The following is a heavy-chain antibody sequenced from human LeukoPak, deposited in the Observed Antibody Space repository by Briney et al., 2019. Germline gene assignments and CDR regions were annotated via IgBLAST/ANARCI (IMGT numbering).Heavy chain of an antibody. Sequence: SEPLSLTCTVSGGSISGYYWSWIQQPPGKGLQWIGYIYYSGSTKYNTSLKSRVSISVDTSKNQFSLKLSSVTAADTAVYYCARGFCSGGSSYSAIFDHWGQGTLVTVSS. D-gene: IGHD2-15*01. CDR2: IYYSGST. J-gene: IGHJ4*02. V-gene: IGHV4-59*01. CDR1: GGSISGYY. CDR3: ARGFCSGGSSYSAIFDH.